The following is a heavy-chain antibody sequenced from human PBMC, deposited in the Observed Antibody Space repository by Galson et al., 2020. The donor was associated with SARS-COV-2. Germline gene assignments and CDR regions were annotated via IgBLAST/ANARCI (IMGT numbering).Heavy chain of an antibody. V-gene: IGHV3-53*01. J-gene: IGHJ5*02. CDR2: IYSGGST. D-gene: IGHD6-13*01. CDR1: GFTVSSNY. CDR3: ARGGAAAAYPFDP. Sequence: GESLKISCAASGFTVSSNYMSWVRQAPGKGLEWVSVIYSGGSTYYADSVKGRFTISRDNSKNTLYLQMNSLRAEDTAVYYCARGGAAAAYPFDPWGQGTLVTVSS.